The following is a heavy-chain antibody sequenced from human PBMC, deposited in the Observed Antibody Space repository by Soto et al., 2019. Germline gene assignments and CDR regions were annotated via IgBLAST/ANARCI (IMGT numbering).Heavy chain of an antibody. V-gene: IGHV4-39*01. CDR1: GGYIRVPSCY. CDR3: TRRYNWNDYYFDP. J-gene: IGHJ5*02. Sequence: FEAPPPPTRVSGGYIRVPSCYRTWIQQTPGKGLEWVGSSYYSGTSYFNPALKGRVTISVDTSTNQFSLRLTSVTAADTAVYYCTRRYNWNDYYFDPWGQGTLVTVSS. D-gene: IGHD1-20*01. CDR2: SYYSGTS.